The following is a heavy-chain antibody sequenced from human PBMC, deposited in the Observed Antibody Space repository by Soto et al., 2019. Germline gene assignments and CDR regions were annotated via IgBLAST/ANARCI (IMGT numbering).Heavy chain of an antibody. CDR2: ISSSGSST. CDR1: GFTFIAYS. CDR3: AKARLDSSGWYDPYYYGMDV. D-gene: IGHD6-19*01. V-gene: IGHV3-48*01. Sequence: GSLRLSCAASGFTFIAYSMNLVRQAPGKGLEWVSYISSSGSSTYYADSVKGRFTISRDNAKNTLYLQMNSLRAEDTAVYYCAKARLDSSGWYDPYYYGMDVWGQGTTVTVSS. J-gene: IGHJ6*02.